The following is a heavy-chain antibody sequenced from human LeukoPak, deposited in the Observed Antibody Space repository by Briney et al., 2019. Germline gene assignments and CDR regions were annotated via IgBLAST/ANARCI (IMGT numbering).Heavy chain of an antibody. D-gene: IGHD2-2*01. V-gene: IGHV1-2*02. Sequence: ASVKVYCKTSGYTFTGYYMYWVRQAPGQGLEWMGWINPNSGGTNYAQKFQGRVTMTRDTSISTVYMELSSLRSDDTAVYFCARRVVPTAFSCFDPWGQGTLVTVSP. CDR1: GYTFTGYY. CDR2: INPNSGGT. J-gene: IGHJ5*02. CDR3: ARRVVPTAFSCFDP.